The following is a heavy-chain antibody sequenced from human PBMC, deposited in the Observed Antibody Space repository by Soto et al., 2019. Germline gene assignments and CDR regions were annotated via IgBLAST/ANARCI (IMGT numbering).Heavy chain of an antibody. CDR2: VNHSGTT. V-gene: IGHV4-34*01. Sequence: QVQLQQWGAGLLKPSETLSLTCAVYGGSFSGYYWTWIRQSPEKGLEGIGEVNHSGTTYYNPSLQTRVTISVHTPKNQFSLKMSSVTAADTAVYYCARGIGYCSSINCYSSRRLRFDSWGQGTLVTVSS. D-gene: IGHD2-2*01. CDR3: ARGIGYCSSINCYSSRRLRFDS. CDR1: GGSFSGYY. J-gene: IGHJ4*02.